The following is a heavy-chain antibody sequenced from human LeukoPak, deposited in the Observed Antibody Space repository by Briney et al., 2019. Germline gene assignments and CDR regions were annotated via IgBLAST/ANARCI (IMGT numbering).Heavy chain of an antibody. CDR1: GGSISSSSYY. J-gene: IGHJ6*03. CDR3: ARVRKVPAAMVWYYYYYMDV. V-gene: IGHV4-39*07. D-gene: IGHD2-2*01. CDR2: IYYSGST. Sequence: PSETLSLTCTVSGGSISSSSYYWGWIRQPPGKGLEWIGSIYYSGSTSYNPSLKSRVTISLDTSNNQFSLKLRSVTAADTAVYYCARVRKVPAAMVWYYYYYMDVWGKGTTVTVSS.